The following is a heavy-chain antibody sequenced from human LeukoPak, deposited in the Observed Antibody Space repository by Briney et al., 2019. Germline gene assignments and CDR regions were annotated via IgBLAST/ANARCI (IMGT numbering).Heavy chain of an antibody. Sequence: PSETLSLTCAVYGGSFSGYYWSWIRQPPGKGLEWIGEINHSGSTNYNPSLKSRVTISVDTSKNQFSLKLSSVTAADTAVYYCARDGSSWYSRQRGWFDPWGQGTLVTVSS. J-gene: IGHJ5*02. D-gene: IGHD6-13*01. V-gene: IGHV4-34*01. CDR3: ARDGSSWYSRQRGWFDP. CDR1: GGSFSGYY. CDR2: INHSGST.